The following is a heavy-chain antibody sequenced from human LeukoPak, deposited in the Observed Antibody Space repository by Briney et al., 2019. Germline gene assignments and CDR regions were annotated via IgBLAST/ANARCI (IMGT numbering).Heavy chain of an antibody. CDR2: VYYTGST. CDR1: GGSVSSYY. D-gene: IGHD6-6*01. V-gene: IGHV4-59*08. Sequence: SETLPLTCSVSGGSVSSYYWSWIRQPPGKGLEWIGYVYYTGSTNYNPSLKSRVTMFEDKPKNQFSLRLYSVTVADTAVYYCARHFAYSSSSYFDYWGQGSLVTVSS. CDR3: ARHFAYSSSSYFDY. J-gene: IGHJ4*02.